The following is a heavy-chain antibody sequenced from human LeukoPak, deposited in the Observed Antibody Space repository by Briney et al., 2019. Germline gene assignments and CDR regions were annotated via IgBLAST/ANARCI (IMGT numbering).Heavy chain of an antibody. Sequence: GGSLRLSCAASGFTVSSNYMSWVRQAPGKGLEWVSVIYSGGSTYYADSVKGRFTISRDNSKNTLYLPMNSLRAEDTAVYYCARDPENTYCGGDCYDSHFDYWGQGTLVTVSS. CDR3: ARDPENTYCGGDCYDSHFDY. D-gene: IGHD2-21*01. J-gene: IGHJ4*02. CDR1: GFTVSSNY. V-gene: IGHV3-66*02. CDR2: IYSGGST.